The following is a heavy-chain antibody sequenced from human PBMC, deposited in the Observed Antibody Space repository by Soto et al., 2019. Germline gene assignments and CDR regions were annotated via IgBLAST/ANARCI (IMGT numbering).Heavy chain of an antibody. CDR2: IIPIFGTA. CDR1: GGTFSSYA. Sequence: QVQLVQSGAEVKKPGSSVKVSCKASGGTFSSYAISWVRQAPGQGLEWMGGIIPIFGTANYAQKFQGRVTITADESTSTAYMELSSLRSEDTAVYYCARPRYYYDSSGYWDWYFDLWGRDTLVTVSS. V-gene: IGHV1-69*01. CDR3: ARPRYYYDSSGYWDWYFDL. D-gene: IGHD3-22*01. J-gene: IGHJ2*01.